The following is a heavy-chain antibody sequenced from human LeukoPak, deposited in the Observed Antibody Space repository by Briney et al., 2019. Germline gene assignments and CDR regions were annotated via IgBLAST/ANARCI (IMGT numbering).Heavy chain of an antibody. V-gene: IGHV4-59*01. Sequence: SETLSLTCTVSGGSISSYYWSWIGHPPGKGLEGIGYIYYSGSTNYNPSLKSRVTISVDTSKNQFSLKLSSVTAADTAVYYCARGGTTVTPGLLWFDPWGQGTLVTVSS. D-gene: IGHD4-17*01. J-gene: IGHJ5*02. CDR3: ARGGTTVTPGLLWFDP. CDR2: IYYSGST. CDR1: GGSISSYY.